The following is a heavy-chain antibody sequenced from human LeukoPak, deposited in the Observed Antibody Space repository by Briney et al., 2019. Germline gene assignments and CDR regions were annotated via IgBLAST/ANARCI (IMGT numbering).Heavy chain of an antibody. J-gene: IGHJ5*02. CDR1: GVTFSSYE. Sequence: GGSLRLSCAASGVTFSSYEMNWVRQPPGKGLEWVSYISSGGSTIYYADSVKGRFTISRDNAKNSLYLQMNSLRAEDTALYYCARDVWFDAWGQGTLVTVSS. V-gene: IGHV3-48*03. CDR2: ISSGGSTI. CDR3: ARDVWFDA.